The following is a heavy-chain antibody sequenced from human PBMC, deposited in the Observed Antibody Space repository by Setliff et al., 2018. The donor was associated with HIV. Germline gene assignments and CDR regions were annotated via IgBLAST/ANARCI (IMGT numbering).Heavy chain of an antibody. Sequence: ASVKVSCKASGYTFTNYGISWVRQAPGHGLEWMGWISPHIGHTNYAQTFQGRVTMTIDTATSRAYMELRSLRSDDTAVYFCARLGSGWSDSYYYAMDIWGQGTTVTVS. CDR3: ARLGSGWSDSYYYAMDI. V-gene: IGHV1-18*01. CDR1: GYTFTNYG. D-gene: IGHD6-19*01. CDR2: ISPHIGHT. J-gene: IGHJ6*02.